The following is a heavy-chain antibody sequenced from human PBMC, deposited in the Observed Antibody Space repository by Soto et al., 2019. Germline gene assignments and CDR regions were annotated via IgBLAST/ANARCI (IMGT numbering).Heavy chain of an antibody. Sequence: GGSLRLSCAASGFTFSFCAMSWVRQAPGKGLEWVSGIRGSGGDTYYADSVKGRFTISRDNSKNTLYLQMNSLRVEDTAVYYCARRSSGWYFDYWGQGTLVTVSS. D-gene: IGHD6-19*01. CDR3: ARRSSGWYFDY. CDR1: GFTFSFCA. V-gene: IGHV3-23*01. CDR2: IRGSGGDT. J-gene: IGHJ4*02.